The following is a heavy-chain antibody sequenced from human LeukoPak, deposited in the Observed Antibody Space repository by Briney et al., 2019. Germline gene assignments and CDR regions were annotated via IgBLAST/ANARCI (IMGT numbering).Heavy chain of an antibody. CDR1: GFTFSSYS. D-gene: IGHD2/OR15-2a*01. Sequence: PGGSLRLSCAASGFTFSSYSMNWVRQAPGKGLEWVSSISSSSSCIYYADSVKGRFTISRDNAKNTVYLQMNSLRAEDTAVYYCVSFYETYWGRGTLVTVSS. J-gene: IGHJ4*02. CDR3: VSFYETY. CDR2: ISSSSSCI. V-gene: IGHV3-21*01.